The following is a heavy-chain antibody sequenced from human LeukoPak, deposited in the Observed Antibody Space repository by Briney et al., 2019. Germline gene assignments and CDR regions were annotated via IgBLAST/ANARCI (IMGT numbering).Heavy chain of an antibody. J-gene: IGHJ4*02. CDR1: GFMFSTYW. CDR3: TRDQRYTYGQDY. D-gene: IGHD5-18*01. CDR2: IKQDGSEK. V-gene: IGHV3-7*01. Sequence: QPGGSLRLSCAASGFMFSTYWMSWVRQAPGKGLEWVANIKQDGSEKNYVDSVKGRFTISRDNANKSLYLQMNSLRVEDTAIYYCTRDQRYTYGQDYWGQGTPVTVSS.